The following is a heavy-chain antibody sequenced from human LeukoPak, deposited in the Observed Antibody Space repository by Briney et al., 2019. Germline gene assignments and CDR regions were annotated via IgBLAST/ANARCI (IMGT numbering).Heavy chain of an antibody. V-gene: IGHV3-23*01. D-gene: IGHD3-22*01. CDR3: AKSGPAVKYYYDSSGEYNDY. J-gene: IGHJ4*02. Sequence: PGGSLRLSCAASGFTFSSYAMSWVRQAPGKGLEWVSAISGSGGSTHYADSVKGRFTISRDNSKNTLYLQMNSLRAEDTAVYYCAKSGPAVKYYYDSSGEYNDYWGQGTLVTVSS. CDR1: GFTFSSYA. CDR2: ISGSGGST.